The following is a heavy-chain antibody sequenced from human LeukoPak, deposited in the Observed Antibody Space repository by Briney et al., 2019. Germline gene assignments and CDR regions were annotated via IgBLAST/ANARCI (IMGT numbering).Heavy chain of an antibody. J-gene: IGHJ4*02. Sequence: PSETLSLTCPLSGGSISSISSYWGWIRQPPGKGLEWFGSIYYSGSTYYNPSLKSRVTISVDTAKTQFSLKLSSLTAADTAVYYCARHQAAAGVDYWGQGTLVTVSS. CDR1: GGSISSISSY. V-gene: IGHV4-39*01. CDR3: ARHQAAAGVDY. D-gene: IGHD6-13*01. CDR2: IYYSGST.